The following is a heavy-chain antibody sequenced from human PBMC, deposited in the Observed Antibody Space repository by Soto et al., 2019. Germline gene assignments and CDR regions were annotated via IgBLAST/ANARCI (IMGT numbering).Heavy chain of an antibody. J-gene: IGHJ4*02. D-gene: IGHD6-13*01. CDR1: GYIFTSYY. CDR2: INPLPTSGST. CDR3: ARDLAAAAY. Sequence: ASVKVSCKASGYIFTSYYIHWVPQAPGQGLEWMAIINPLPTSGSTNYAQKFQGRVTVTRDTSTSTVYLELSSLRSDDTAVYYCARDLAAAAYWGQGTLVTVSS. V-gene: IGHV1-46*01.